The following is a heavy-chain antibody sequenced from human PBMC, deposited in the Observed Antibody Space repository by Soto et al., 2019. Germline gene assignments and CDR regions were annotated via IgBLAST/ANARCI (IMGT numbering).Heavy chain of an antibody. CDR2: ISGSGGST. CDR3: ASSPHWNYGQLSAS. D-gene: IGHD1-7*01. CDR1: GFTFSSYA. Sequence: GGSLRLSCAASGFTFSSYAMSWVRQAPGKGLEWVSAISGSGGSTYYADSVKGRFTISRDNSKNTQYLQMNSLRAEDTAVYFCASSPHWNYGQLSASWGQGPRGTVSA. V-gene: IGHV3-23*01. J-gene: IGHJ5*02.